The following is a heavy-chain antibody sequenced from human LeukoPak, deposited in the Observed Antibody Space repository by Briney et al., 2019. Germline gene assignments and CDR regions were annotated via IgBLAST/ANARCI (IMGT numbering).Heavy chain of an antibody. CDR2: ISYDGSNK. D-gene: IGHD3-22*01. CDR3: ARDPRFYYYDSSGFDY. J-gene: IGHJ4*02. V-gene: IGHV3-30*03. Sequence: GGSLRLSCAASGFTFSDYYMSWIRQAPGKGLEWVAVISYDGSNKYYADSVKGRFTISRDNSKNTLYLQMNSLRAEDTAVYYCARDPRFYYYDSSGFDYWGQGTLVTVSS. CDR1: GFTFSDYY.